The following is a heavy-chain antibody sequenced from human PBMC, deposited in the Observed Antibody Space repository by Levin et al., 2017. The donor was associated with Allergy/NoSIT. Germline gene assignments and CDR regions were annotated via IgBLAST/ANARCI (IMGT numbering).Heavy chain of an antibody. Sequence: SETLSLTCTVSGGSISSGNYYWTWIRQPAGKGLEWIGRIYASGSTSFRRVHPTGSTEYNPSLRSRVTISVDTPKNQFSLRLTSVAAADTAVYFCAKEGRGLVDWGQGTLVTVSS. CDR2: IYASGST. CDR1: GGSISSGNYY. D-gene: IGHD3-16*01. V-gene: IGHV4-61*02. J-gene: IGHJ4*02. CDR3: AKEGRGLVD.